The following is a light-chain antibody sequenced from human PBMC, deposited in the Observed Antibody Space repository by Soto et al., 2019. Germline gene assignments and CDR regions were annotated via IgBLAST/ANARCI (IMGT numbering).Light chain of an antibody. CDR2: GNS. CDR3: QSYDSSLSVV. Sequence: QLVLTQPPSVSGAPGQRVTISCTGSSSNIGAGYDVNWYQQLPGTAPKLLIYGNSDRPSGVPDRFSGSKSDTSASLAITGLQAEDEADYYCQSYDSSLSVVFGGGTKLTVL. V-gene: IGLV1-40*01. CDR1: SSNIGAGYD. J-gene: IGLJ3*02.